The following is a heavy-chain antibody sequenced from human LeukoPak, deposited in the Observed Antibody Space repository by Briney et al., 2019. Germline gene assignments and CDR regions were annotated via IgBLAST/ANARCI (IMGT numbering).Heavy chain of an antibody. CDR1: GFTFGDYA. J-gene: IGHJ4*02. CDR3: TRESGYSSGWYYFDY. D-gene: IGHD6-19*01. V-gene: IGHV3-49*04. Sequence: GGSLRLSCTASGFTFGDYAMSWVRQAPGKGLEWVGFIRSKAYGGTTEHAASVKGRFTISRDDSKSIAYLQMNSLKTEDTAVYYCTRESGYSSGWYYFDYWGQGTLVTVSS. CDR2: IRSKAYGGTT.